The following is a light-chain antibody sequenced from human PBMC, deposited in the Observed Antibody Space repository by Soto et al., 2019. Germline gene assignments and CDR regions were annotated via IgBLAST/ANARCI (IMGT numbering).Light chain of an antibody. J-gene: IGKJ4*01. V-gene: IGKV3-15*01. Sequence: EKVMTQSPATLSMSPGERATLSCRASQSVSSYLAWYQQKPGQAPRLLIYGASTRATGIPARFSGSGSGTEFTLTISSLQSEDFAFYYCQQNNKWPPVTFGGGTKVEIK. CDR3: QQNNKWPPVT. CDR1: QSVSSY. CDR2: GAS.